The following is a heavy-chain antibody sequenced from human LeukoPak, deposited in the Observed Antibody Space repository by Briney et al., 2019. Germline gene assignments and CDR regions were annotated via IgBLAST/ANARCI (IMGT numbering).Heavy chain of an antibody. CDR1: GFTSSGYA. V-gene: IGHV3-23*01. CDR2: ISGNGGST. J-gene: IGHJ4*02. Sequence: GGSLRLSCAASGFTSSGYAMTWVRQAPGKGLEWVSAISGNGGSTYHADSVKGRFTISRDNSKNTLYLQMNSLKAEDAALYYCAKGNYGEKIDYWGPGTLVTVSS. D-gene: IGHD4-17*01. CDR3: AKGNYGEKIDY.